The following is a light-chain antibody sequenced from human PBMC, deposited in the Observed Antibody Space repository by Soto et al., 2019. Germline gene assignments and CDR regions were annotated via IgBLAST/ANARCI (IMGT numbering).Light chain of an antibody. J-gene: IGLJ1*01. CDR2: EVS. V-gene: IGLV2-14*01. CDR1: SSDVGGYNY. CDR3: SSYTSSSTRV. Sequence: QSALTQPASVSGSPGQSITISCTGTSSDVGGYNYVSWYQQHPGKSPKLMIYEVSNRPSGVSNRSSGYKSGNTASLTISGLQAEDEADYYCSSYTSSSTRVFGTGTKVTVL.